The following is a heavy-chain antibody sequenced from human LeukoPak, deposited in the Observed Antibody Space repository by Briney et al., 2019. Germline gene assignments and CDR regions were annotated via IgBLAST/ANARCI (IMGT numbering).Heavy chain of an antibody. CDR1: GYTFTSYG. V-gene: IGHV1-18*01. D-gene: IGHD2-15*01. CDR3: ARDGRYCSGGSGYSVY. CDR2: ISAYNGNT. J-gene: IGHJ4*02. Sequence: GESLKISCKASGYTFTSYGISWVRQAPGQGLEWMGWISAYNGNTNYAQKLQGRVTMTTDTSTSTAYMELRSLRSDDTAVYYCARDGRYCSGGSGYSVYWGQGTLVTVSS.